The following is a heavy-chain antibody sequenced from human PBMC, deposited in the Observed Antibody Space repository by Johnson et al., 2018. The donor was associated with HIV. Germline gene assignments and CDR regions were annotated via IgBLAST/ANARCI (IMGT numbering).Heavy chain of an antibody. D-gene: IGHD3-22*01. Sequence: EQLVESGGGLVQPGGSLRLSCAASRFIFDDHAMYWVRQSPGKGLEWVSSFNWNGGSTGYADSVKGRFTISRDNAKNSLYLQMNSLRAEDTALYYCARDLGYYYDSSGHDAFDIWGQGTRVTVSS. CDR3: ARDLGYYYDSSGHDAFDI. V-gene: IGHV3-20*04. CDR2: FNWNGGST. CDR1: RFIFDDHA. J-gene: IGHJ3*02.